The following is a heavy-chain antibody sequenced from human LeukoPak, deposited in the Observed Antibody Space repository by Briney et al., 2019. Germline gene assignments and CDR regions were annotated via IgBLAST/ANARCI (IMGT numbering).Heavy chain of an antibody. Sequence: PGGSLRLSCAASGFTFSDYSMNWVRQAPGKGLEWVSSISRRRRHVYYARSVKGRFTISRDNAKNSLYLQMNSLRAEDMAVYFCVRDLMGSGSTTAYLHHWGQGTLVTVSS. J-gene: IGHJ1*01. CDR1: GFTFSDYS. D-gene: IGHD1-1*01. CDR2: ISRRRRHV. CDR3: VRDLMGSGSTTAYLHH. V-gene: IGHV3-21*01.